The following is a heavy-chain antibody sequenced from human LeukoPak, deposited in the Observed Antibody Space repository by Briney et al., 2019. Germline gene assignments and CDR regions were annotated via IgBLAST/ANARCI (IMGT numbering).Heavy chain of an antibody. CDR1: GFTFDDYA. V-gene: IGHV3-9*01. Sequence: SLLLSCAASGFTFDDYAMHWVRQAPGKGLEWVSGISWNSGSIGYADSVKGRFTISRDNAKNSLYLQMNSLRAEDTALYYCAKDWGMGTLTNWFDPWGQGTLVTVSS. J-gene: IGHJ5*02. D-gene: IGHD3-16*01. CDR2: ISWNSGSI. CDR3: AKDWGMGTLTNWFDP.